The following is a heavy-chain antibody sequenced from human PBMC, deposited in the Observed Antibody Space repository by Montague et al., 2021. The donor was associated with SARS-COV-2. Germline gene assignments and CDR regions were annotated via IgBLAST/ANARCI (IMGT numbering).Heavy chain of an antibody. J-gene: IGHJ3*02. CDR3: AKDRQLVGDDAFDI. Sequence: SLSLSCAASGFTFSSYAMSWVRQAPGKGLEWVSTISISDGNTYYADSVKGRFTISRDKSKNTLYLQMNSLSAEDTAVYYCAKDRQLVGDDAFDIWGQGTMVTVSS. CDR1: GFTFSSYA. CDR2: ISISDGNT. D-gene: IGHD6-13*01. V-gene: IGHV3-23*01.